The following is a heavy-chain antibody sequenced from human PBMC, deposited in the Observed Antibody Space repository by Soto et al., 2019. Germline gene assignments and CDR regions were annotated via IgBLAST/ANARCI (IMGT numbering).Heavy chain of an antibody. Sequence: TGGSLRLSCAASGFTFSSYGMHWVRQAPGKGLEWVAVISYDGSNKYYADSVKGRFTISRDNSKNTLYLQMNSLRAEDTAVYYCAKDVGRVVIAAFDIWGQGTMVTVSS. CDR3: AKDVGRVVIAAFDI. D-gene: IGHD2-21*01. J-gene: IGHJ3*02. CDR1: GFTFSSYG. V-gene: IGHV3-30*18. CDR2: ISYDGSNK.